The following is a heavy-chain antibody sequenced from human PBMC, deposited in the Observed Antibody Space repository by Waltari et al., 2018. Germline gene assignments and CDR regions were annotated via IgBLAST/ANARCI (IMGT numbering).Heavy chain of an antibody. J-gene: IGHJ4*02. V-gene: IGHV1-3*01. CDR1: GYTFTSYA. CDR3: ARDIGTYSFAN. CDR2: VNAANSYT. D-gene: IGHD1-1*01. Sequence: QVQLVQSGAEVKKPGASVKVSCKASGYTFTSYAVHWLRQAPGQGPGWMGWVNAANSYTKYSQRFQGRVNFTRDTSATTAYMELSSLRSEDTAVYYCARDIGTYSFANWGQGTLVTVSS.